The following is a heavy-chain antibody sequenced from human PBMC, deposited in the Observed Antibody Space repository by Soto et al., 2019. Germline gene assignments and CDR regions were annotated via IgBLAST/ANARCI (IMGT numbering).Heavy chain of an antibody. D-gene: IGHD3-10*01. Sequence: GGSLRLSCAASGFTFSTYSMNWVRQAPGKGLEWVSYISSGSETIYYADSVKGRFTISRDNAKNSLYLQMNSLRAEDTAVYYCARLMVRGVIRWFDPWGQGTLVTVSS. CDR2: ISSGSETI. CDR3: ARLMVRGVIRWFDP. V-gene: IGHV3-48*01. J-gene: IGHJ5*02. CDR1: GFTFSTYS.